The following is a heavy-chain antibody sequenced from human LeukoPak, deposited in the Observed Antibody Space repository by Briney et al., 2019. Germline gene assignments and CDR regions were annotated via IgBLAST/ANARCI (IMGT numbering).Heavy chain of an antibody. V-gene: IGHV3-15*07. CDR1: GFTFSDAW. D-gene: IGHD3-10*01. J-gene: IGHJ4*02. CDR3: TTGNFGPY. Sequence: GGSLRLSCAASGFTFSDAWMNWVRQAPGKDLEWVGRIKRKTEGGATDYAGPVKGRFTISRDDSKNTLFLHVNSLKTEDTAVYYCTTGNFGPYWGQGTLVTVSS. CDR2: IKRKTEGGAT.